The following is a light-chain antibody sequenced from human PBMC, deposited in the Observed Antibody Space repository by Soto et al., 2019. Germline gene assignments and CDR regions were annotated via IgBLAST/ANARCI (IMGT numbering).Light chain of an antibody. CDR2: DAS. J-gene: IGKJ1*01. V-gene: IGKV3-20*01. CDR3: QQYGSSGT. CDR1: QSVSSSN. Sequence: EIVLTHSPDTLSLSPWEIATLSCRPSQSVSSSNVAWYQQKAVQAPRLLIYDASSRASGISDRLSGSGSGTDFTLTISRLEPEDFGVYYCQQYGSSGTFGQGTKVDIK.